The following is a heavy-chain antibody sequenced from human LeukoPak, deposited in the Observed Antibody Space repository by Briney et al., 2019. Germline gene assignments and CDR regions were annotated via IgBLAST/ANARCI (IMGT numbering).Heavy chain of an antibody. Sequence: GGSLRLSCAASGFIFSDCMNWVRQAAGKGLQWISYIGISNGSTMYADSVTGRFTISGDNAKNSLYLQMNSLRVEDTAVYCCARDHNYAFDNWGQGNLVTVSS. J-gene: IGHJ4*02. CDR3: ARDHNYAFDN. D-gene: IGHD1-1*01. V-gene: IGHV3-11*06. CDR1: GFIFSDC. CDR2: IGISNGST.